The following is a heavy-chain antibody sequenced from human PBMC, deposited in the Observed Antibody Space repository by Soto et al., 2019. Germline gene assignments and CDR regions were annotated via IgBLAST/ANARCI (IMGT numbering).Heavy chain of an antibody. CDR1: GFTFSSYW. CDR3: ANYNYHRWLQGY. D-gene: IGHD5-12*01. CDR2: IKQDGSEK. J-gene: IGHJ4*02. V-gene: IGHV3-7*01. Sequence: GGSLRLSCAASGFTFSSYWMTWVRQAPGKGLEWVANIKQDGSEKYYVDSVKGRFTISRDNAKNSVYLQMNSLRAKDTAVYYCANYNYHRWLQGYWGPGSLVTVSS.